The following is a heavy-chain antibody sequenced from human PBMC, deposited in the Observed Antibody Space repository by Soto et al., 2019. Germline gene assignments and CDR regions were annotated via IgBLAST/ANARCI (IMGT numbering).Heavy chain of an antibody. CDR2: ISGSGGST. Sequence: EVQLLESGGGLVQPGGSLRLSCAASGFTFSSYAMSWVRQAPGKGLEWVSAISGSGGSTYYADSVKGRFTISRDNTKNTLYLQMNSLRAEDTAVYYCAEGMGGDYPKKYYFDYWGQGTLVTVSS. D-gene: IGHD4-17*01. CDR1: GFTFSSYA. J-gene: IGHJ4*02. V-gene: IGHV3-23*01. CDR3: AEGMGGDYPKKYYFDY.